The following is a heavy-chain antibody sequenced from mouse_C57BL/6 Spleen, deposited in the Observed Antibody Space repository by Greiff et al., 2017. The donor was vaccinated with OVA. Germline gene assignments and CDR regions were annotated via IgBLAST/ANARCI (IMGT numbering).Heavy chain of an antibody. CDR1: GYAFSSYW. CDR2: IYPGDGDT. Sequence: VMLVESGAELVKPGASVKISCKASGYAFSSYWMNWVKQRPGKGLEWIGQIYPGDGDTNYNGKFKGKATLTADKSSSTAYMQLSSLTSEDSAVYFRARSEPLYFDYWGQGTTLTVSS. V-gene: IGHV1-80*01. CDR3: ARSEPLYFDY. J-gene: IGHJ2*01.